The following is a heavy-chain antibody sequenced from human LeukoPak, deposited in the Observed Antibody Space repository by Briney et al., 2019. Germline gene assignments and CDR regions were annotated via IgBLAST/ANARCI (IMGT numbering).Heavy chain of an antibody. Sequence: SQTLSLTCTVSGGSISSGSYYWSWIRQPAGKGLEWIGRIYTSGSTNYNPSLKSRVTISVDTSKNQFSLKLSSVTAADTAVYYCARGGDIAARRDIDYWGQGTLVTVSS. J-gene: IGHJ4*02. CDR2: IYTSGST. CDR1: GGSISSGSYY. V-gene: IGHV4-61*02. CDR3: ARGGDIAARRDIDY. D-gene: IGHD6-6*01.